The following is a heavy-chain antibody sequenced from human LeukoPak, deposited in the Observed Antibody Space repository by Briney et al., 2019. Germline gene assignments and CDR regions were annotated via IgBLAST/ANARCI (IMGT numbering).Heavy chain of an antibody. Sequence: GSLRLSCAASGFTFSSYAMHWVRQAPGKGLEWVAVISYDGSNKYYADSVKGRFTISRDNSKNTLYLQMNSLRAEDTAVYYCARDGNYYDSSGYYVYYFDYWGQGTLVTVSS. V-gene: IGHV3-30-3*01. D-gene: IGHD3-22*01. J-gene: IGHJ4*02. CDR3: ARDGNYYDSSGYYVYYFDY. CDR2: ISYDGSNK. CDR1: GFTFSSYA.